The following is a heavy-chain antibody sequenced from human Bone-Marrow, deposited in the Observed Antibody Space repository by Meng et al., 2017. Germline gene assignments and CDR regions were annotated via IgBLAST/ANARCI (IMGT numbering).Heavy chain of an antibody. CDR2: IYYSGST. CDR1: GGSISSYY. V-gene: IGHV4-59*12. J-gene: IGHJ4*02. D-gene: IGHD1-26*01. Sequence: SETLSLTCTVSGGSISSYYWSWIRQPPGKGLEWIGYIYYSGSTNYNPSLKSRVTISVDTSKNQFSLKLTSVTAADTAVYYCARDGDNSGTYDTFFDYWGQGTLVTVSS. CDR3: ARDGDNSGTYDTFFDY.